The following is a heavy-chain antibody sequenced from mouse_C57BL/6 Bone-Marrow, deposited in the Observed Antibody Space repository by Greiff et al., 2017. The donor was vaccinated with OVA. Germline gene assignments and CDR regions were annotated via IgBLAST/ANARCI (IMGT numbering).Heavy chain of an antibody. CDR3: AREDPY. CDR2: IYPRSGNT. J-gene: IGHJ2*01. Sequence: QVHVKQSGAELARPGASVKLSCKASGYTFTSYGISWVKQRTGQGLEWIGEIYPRSGNTYYNEKFKGKATLTADKASSTAYMELRNLTSEDSAVYFCAREDPYWGQGTTLTVSS. CDR1: GYTFTSYG. V-gene: IGHV1-81*01.